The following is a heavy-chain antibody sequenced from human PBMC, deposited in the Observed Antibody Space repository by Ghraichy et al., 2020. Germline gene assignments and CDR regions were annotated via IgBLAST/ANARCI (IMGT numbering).Heavy chain of an antibody. CDR3: ARDRRYCINGVCYTTGDTFDI. CDR2: IHYSGST. J-gene: IGHJ3*02. CDR1: GGSISSSSYY. Sequence: SQTRSLTCTVSGGSISSSSYYWGWIRQPPGKGLEWIGSIHYSGSTYYKPSLKSRVTISVDTSKNQFSLKLSSVTAADTAVYCCARDRRYCINGVCYTTGDTFDIWGQGTMVTVSS. D-gene: IGHD2-8*01. V-gene: IGHV4-39*07.